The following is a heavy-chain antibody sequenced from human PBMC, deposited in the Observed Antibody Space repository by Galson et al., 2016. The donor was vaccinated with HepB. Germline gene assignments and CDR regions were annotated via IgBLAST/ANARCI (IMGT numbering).Heavy chain of an antibody. V-gene: IGHV3-23*01. CDR2: ISGTGGST. Sequence: SLRLSCAASGFTFSSYVISWVHQAPGKGLEWVSAISGTGGSTYYADSVKDRFTISRDNSKNTLFLQMNSLRAEDTAVYYCAKRKGLRGSGKEYYFDYWGQGTLVTVSS. D-gene: IGHD3-10*01. CDR3: AKRKGLRGSGKEYYFDY. CDR1: GFTFSSYV. J-gene: IGHJ4*02.